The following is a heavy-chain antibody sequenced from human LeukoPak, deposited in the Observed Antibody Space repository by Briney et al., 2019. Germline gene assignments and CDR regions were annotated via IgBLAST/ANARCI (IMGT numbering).Heavy chain of an antibody. J-gene: IGHJ4*02. V-gene: IGHV4-59*01. CDR1: GGSISSYY. Sequence: SETLSFTCTVSGGSISSYYWSWIRQPPGKGLEWIGYIYYSGSTNYNPSLKSRVTISVDTSKNQFSLKLSSVTAADTAVYYCARVGGDYFDYWGQGTLVTVSS. CDR2: IYYSGST. CDR3: ARVGGDYFDY.